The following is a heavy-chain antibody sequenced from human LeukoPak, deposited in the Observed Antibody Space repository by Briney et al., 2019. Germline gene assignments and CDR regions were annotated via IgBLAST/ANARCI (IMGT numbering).Heavy chain of an antibody. CDR2: ISYDGSNK. CDR3: AKDNPHLAYCGGDCHYFDY. Sequence: PGGSLRLSCAASGFTFSSYGMHWVRQAPGKGLEWVAVISYDGSNKYYADSVKGRFTFSRDNSKNTLYLQMNSLRAEDTAVYYCAKDNPHLAYCGGDCHYFDYWGQGTLVTVSS. V-gene: IGHV3-30*18. J-gene: IGHJ4*02. D-gene: IGHD2-21*01. CDR1: GFTFSSYG.